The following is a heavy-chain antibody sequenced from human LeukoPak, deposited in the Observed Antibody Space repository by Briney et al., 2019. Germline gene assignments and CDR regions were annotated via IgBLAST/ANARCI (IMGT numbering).Heavy chain of an antibody. CDR1: GYTFTSYA. Sequence: ASVKVSCKASGYTFTSYAMHWVRRAPGQRLEWMGWINAGNGNTKYSQKFQGRVTITRDTSASTAYMELSSLRSEDTAVYYCAREWTGYYDSSGYTFDYWGQGTLVTVSS. D-gene: IGHD3-22*01. CDR2: INAGNGNT. V-gene: IGHV1-3*01. CDR3: AREWTGYYDSSGYTFDY. J-gene: IGHJ4*02.